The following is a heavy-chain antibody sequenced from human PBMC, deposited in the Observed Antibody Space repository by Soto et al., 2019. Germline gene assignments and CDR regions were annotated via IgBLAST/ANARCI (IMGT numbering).Heavy chain of an antibody. CDR3: ARGSQGHYDLHYGVDV. CDR1: AFTFSSYW. V-gene: IGHV3-7*03. Sequence: PGGSLRLSCAASAFTFSSYWMSWVCQAPGRGLEWVANIKQEGSEKSYVDSVKGRFTISRDNAKNSLYLQMNSLRAEDAAVYYCARGSQGHYDLHYGVDVWGQGTTVTVSS. J-gene: IGHJ6*02. D-gene: IGHD3-3*01. CDR2: IKQEGSEK.